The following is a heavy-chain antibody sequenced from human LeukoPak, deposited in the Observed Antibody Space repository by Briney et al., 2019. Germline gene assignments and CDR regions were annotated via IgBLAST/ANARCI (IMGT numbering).Heavy chain of an antibody. J-gene: IGHJ2*01. CDR3: AKDLCSTVVTPLCWYFDL. CDR1: GFTFSSYG. CDR2: ISYDGSNK. V-gene: IGHV3-30*18. Sequence: TGGSLRLSCAASGFTFSSYGMHWVRQAPGKGLEWVGVISYDGSNKYYADSVKGRFTISRDNSKNTLYLQMNSLRAEDTAVYYCAKDLCSTVVTPLCWYFDLWGRGTLVTVSS. D-gene: IGHD4-23*01.